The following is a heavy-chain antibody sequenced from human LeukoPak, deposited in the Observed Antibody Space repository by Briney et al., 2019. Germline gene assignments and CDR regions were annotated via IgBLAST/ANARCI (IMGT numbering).Heavy chain of an antibody. CDR3: ASLQYDTIDYYYYGMDV. V-gene: IGHV1-8*01. D-gene: IGHD3-9*01. CDR1: GYTFTSYD. J-gene: IGHJ6*02. CDR2: MNPNSGNT. Sequence: ASVKVSCKASGYTFTSYDINWVRQATGQGLEWMGWMNPNSGNTGYAQKFQGRVTMTRNTSISTAYMELSSLRSEDTAVYYCASLQYDTIDYYYYGMDVWGQGTTVTVSS.